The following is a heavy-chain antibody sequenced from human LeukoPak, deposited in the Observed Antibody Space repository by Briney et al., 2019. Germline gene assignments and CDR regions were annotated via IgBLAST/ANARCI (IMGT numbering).Heavy chain of an antibody. D-gene: IGHD2-2*01. CDR1: GGTFSSYA. V-gene: IGHV1-69*04. Sequence: SVKVSCKASGGTFSSYAISWVRQAPGQGLEWMGRIIPILGIANYAQKFQGRVTITADKSTSTAYMELSSLRSEDTAVYYCARDCSSTSCSGPYFDYWGQGTLVTVSS. CDR3: ARDCSSTSCSGPYFDY. CDR2: IIPILGIA. J-gene: IGHJ4*02.